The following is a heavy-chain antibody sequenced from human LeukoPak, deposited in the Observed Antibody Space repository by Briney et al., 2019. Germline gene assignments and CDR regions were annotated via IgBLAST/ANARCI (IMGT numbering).Heavy chain of an antibody. J-gene: IGHJ4*02. D-gene: IGHD3-9*01. CDR2: ISGSGGST. CDR3: ARVDILTGYSLDY. CDR1: GFTFSSYA. Sequence: GASLRLSCAASGFTFSSYAMSWVRQAPGKGLEWVSPISGSGGSTYYADSVKGRFTISRDNSKNTLYLQMNSLRAEDTAVYYCARVDILTGYSLDYWGQGTLVTVSS. V-gene: IGHV3-23*01.